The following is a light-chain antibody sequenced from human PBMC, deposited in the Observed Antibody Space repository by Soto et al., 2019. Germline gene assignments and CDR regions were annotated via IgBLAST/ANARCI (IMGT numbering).Light chain of an antibody. V-gene: IGLV2-14*01. CDR3: SSYTSSITHV. CDR1: SSDVGGYNY. Sequence: QSALTQPASVSGSPGQSITISCTGTSSDVGGYNYVSWHQQHPGKAPKLLIYDVSSRPSGVSNRFSASKSGNTASLTISGXXXXXXAXYYCSSYTSSITHVFGTGTKLTVL. J-gene: IGLJ1*01. CDR2: DVS.